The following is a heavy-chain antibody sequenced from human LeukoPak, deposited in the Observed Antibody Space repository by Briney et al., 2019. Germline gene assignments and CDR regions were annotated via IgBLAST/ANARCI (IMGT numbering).Heavy chain of an antibody. CDR2: ISGSGGST. Sequence: GGSLRLSCAASGFTFSSYAMSWVRQAPGKGLEWVSAISGSGGSTYYADSVKGRFTISRDNSKNTLYLQMNSLKTEDTAVYYCARVLGNYLDYWGQGTLVTVSS. CDR1: GFTFSSYA. J-gene: IGHJ4*02. V-gene: IGHV3-23*01. D-gene: IGHD1-26*01. CDR3: ARVLGNYLDY.